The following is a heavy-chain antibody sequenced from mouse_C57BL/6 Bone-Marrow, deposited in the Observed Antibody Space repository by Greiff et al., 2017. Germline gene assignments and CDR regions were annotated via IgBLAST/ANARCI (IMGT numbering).Heavy chain of an antibody. CDR2: IYPRSGNT. V-gene: IGHV1-81*01. D-gene: IGHD2-4*01. Sequence: QVQLKQSGAELARPGASVKLSCKASGYTFTSYGISWVKQRPGQGLEWIGEIYPRSGNTYYNEKFKGKATLTADKSSSTAYMELRSLTSEDSAVYFCARGGIGRLRRCFDYWGQGTTLTVSS. J-gene: IGHJ2*01. CDR1: GYTFTSYG. CDR3: ARGGIGRLRRCFDY.